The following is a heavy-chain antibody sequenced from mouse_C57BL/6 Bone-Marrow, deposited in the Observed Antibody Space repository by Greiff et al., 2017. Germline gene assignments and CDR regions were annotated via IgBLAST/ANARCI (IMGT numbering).Heavy chain of an antibody. CDR1: GYTFTSYW. CDR2: IDPSASNT. Sequence: QVQLQQSGAELVLPGASVKLSCKASGYTFTSYWMHWVKQRPGQGLAWIGEIDPSASNTNYKQKFKGKSTLTVDKSSSTAYMQLSSLTSEDSAVYYCARTVVEGYYAMDDGGQGTSVTVSS. CDR3: ARTVVEGYYAMDD. J-gene: IGHJ4*01. V-gene: IGHV1-69*01. D-gene: IGHD1-1*01.